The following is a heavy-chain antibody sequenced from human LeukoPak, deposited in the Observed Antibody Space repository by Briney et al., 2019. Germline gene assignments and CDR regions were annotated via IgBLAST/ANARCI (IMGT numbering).Heavy chain of an antibody. CDR1: GLTFSSYW. D-gene: IGHD3-10*01. J-gene: IGHJ3*02. Sequence: GGSLRLSCAASGLTFSSYWMSWVRQAPGKGLEWVANVKQDGSEEYYVDSVKGRFTTSRDNAKNSLYLQMDSLRAEDTAVYYCARGRLWAFDIWGQGTMVTVSS. V-gene: IGHV3-7*01. CDR2: VKQDGSEE. CDR3: ARGRLWAFDI.